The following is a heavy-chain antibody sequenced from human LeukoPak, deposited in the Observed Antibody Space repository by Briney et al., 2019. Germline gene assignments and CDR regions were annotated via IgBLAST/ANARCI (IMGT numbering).Heavy chain of an antibody. CDR2: IYYTGST. CDR1: GGSISSGGYY. Sequence: SETLSLTCTVSGGSISSGGYYWSWIRQHPGKGLEWIGYIYYTGSTYYNPSLKSRVTISVDTPKNQFSLKLSSVTAADTAVYYCARVVRYYYDSSDYYYFDYWGQGTLVTVSS. CDR3: ARVVRYYYDSSDYYYFDY. V-gene: IGHV4-31*03. J-gene: IGHJ4*02. D-gene: IGHD3-22*01.